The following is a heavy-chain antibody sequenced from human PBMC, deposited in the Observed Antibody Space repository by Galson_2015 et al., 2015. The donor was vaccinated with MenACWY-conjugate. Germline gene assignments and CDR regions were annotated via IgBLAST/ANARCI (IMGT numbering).Heavy chain of an antibody. J-gene: IGHJ4*02. D-gene: IGHD3-10*01. CDR2: GSSGAT. CDR3: AKFFGSGSYSAVYFDY. Sequence: GSSGATYHADSVKGRFTISRDNSKNTLYLQMNSLRADDTAIYYCAKFFGSGSYSAVYFDYWGQGILVTVSS. V-gene: IGHV3-23*01.